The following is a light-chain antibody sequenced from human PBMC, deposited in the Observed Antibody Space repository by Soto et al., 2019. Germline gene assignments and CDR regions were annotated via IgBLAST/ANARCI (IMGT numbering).Light chain of an antibody. Sequence: DIQMTQSPSTLSASVGDRVTITCRASQSISSWLAWYQQKPGKAPNLLIYKASSLESGVPSRFSGSGSGTEFTLTISSLQPDDFATDYCQQYNSYSTFGQGTKVDIK. CDR3: QQYNSYST. CDR1: QSISSW. CDR2: KAS. V-gene: IGKV1-5*03. J-gene: IGKJ1*01.